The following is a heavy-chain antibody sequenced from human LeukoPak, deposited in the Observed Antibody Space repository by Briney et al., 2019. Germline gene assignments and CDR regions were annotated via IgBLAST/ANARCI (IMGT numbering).Heavy chain of an antibody. CDR1: GGSISSYY. D-gene: IGHD6-25*01. CDR3: ARNAAPRDFMIGY. V-gene: IGHV4-59*01. CDR2: IYYSGST. Sequence: PSETLSLTCTVSGGSISSYYWSWIRQPPGKGLEWIGYIYYSGSTNYNPSLKSRVTISVDTSKNQFSLKLSSVTAADTAVYYCARNAAPRDFMIGYWGQGTLVTVSS. J-gene: IGHJ4*02.